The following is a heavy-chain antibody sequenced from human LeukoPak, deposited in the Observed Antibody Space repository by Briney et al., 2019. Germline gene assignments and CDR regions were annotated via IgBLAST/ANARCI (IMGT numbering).Heavy chain of an antibody. CDR2: IGTAGDT. J-gene: IGHJ6*02. D-gene: IGHD1-7*01. CDR1: GFTFSSYD. CDR3: ARGGATGTTHYGMDV. V-gene: IGHV3-13*01. Sequence: GGSLRLSCAASGFTFSSYDMHWVRQATGKGLEWVSAIGTAGDTYYPGSVKGRFTISRENAKNSLYLQMNSLRAEDTAVYYCARGGATGTTHYGMDVWGQGTTVTVSS.